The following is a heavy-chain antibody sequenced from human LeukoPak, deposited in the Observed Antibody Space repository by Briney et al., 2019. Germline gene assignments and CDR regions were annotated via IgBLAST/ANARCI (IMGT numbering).Heavy chain of an antibody. Sequence: LPGGSLRLSCAASGFTFSSYAMSWVRQAPGKGLEWVSALSGSGDSTYYADSVKGRFTISRDNSKNTLYLQMNSLRAEDTALYYCAKLVHIASAGSFDYWGQGTLVTVSS. CDR3: AKLVHIASAGSFDY. D-gene: IGHD6-13*01. CDR2: LSGSGDST. V-gene: IGHV3-23*01. CDR1: GFTFSSYA. J-gene: IGHJ4*02.